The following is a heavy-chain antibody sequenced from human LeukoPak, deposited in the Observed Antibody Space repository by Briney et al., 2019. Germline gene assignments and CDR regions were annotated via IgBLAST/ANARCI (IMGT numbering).Heavy chain of an antibody. CDR2: IYPRDSDT. J-gene: IGHJ1*01. CDR3: TRSASSAPEYFDL. V-gene: IGHV5-51*01. Sequence: GESLKISCKSSGYSFTTYWIGWARQMPGKGLEWMGIIYPRDSDTRYSPSFQGQVTISADKSISAAYLQWNSLKASDTAMYYCTRSASSAPEYFDLWGQGTLVTVSS. D-gene: IGHD6-25*01. CDR1: GYSFTTYW.